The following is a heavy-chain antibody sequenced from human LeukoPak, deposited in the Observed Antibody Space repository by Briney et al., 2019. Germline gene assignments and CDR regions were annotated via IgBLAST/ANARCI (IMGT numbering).Heavy chain of an antibody. Sequence: GGSLRLSCAASGFTFDDYTMHWVRQAPGKGLEWVSLISWDGGSTYYADSVKGRFTISRDNSKNSLYLQMNSLRTEDTALYYCAKDDDGYNSFFDYWGQGTLVTVSS. CDR3: AKDDDGYNSFFDY. CDR1: GFTFDDYT. D-gene: IGHD5-24*01. V-gene: IGHV3-43*01. CDR2: ISWDGGST. J-gene: IGHJ4*02.